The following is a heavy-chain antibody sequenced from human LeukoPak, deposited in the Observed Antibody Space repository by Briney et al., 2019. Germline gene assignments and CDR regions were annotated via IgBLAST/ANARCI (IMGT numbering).Heavy chain of an antibody. J-gene: IGHJ5*02. CDR1: GYTFTSYA. CDR2: INTNTGNP. D-gene: IGHD6-13*01. CDR3: ARGASSSWYTQLSLYP. Sequence: ASVKVSCKASGYTFTSYAMNWVRQAPGQGLEWMGWINTNTGNPTYAQGFTGRFVFSLDTSVSTAYLQISSLKAEDTAVYYCARGASSSWYTQLSLYPWGQGTLVTVSS. V-gene: IGHV7-4-1*02.